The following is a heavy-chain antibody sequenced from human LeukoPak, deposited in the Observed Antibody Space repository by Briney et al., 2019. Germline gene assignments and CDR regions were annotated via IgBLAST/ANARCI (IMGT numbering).Heavy chain of an antibody. J-gene: IGHJ4*02. CDR2: INEGGEDT. V-gene: IGHV3-23*01. Sequence: GGSLRLSCAASGFTFSIIGMSWVRQAPGKGLEWVSTINEGGEDTYYANSVKGRFTGSRDNSRNTLYLQMNSLRVEDTAVYYCAKSGWLDNLGQGTLVTVSS. D-gene: IGHD6-19*01. CDR3: AKSGWLDN. CDR1: GFTFSIIG.